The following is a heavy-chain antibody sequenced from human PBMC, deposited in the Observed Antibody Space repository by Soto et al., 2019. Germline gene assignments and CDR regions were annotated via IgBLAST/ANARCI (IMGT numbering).Heavy chain of an antibody. Sequence: GGSLRLSCAASGFTFSNYAMTWVRQVPGKGLEWVSAIPGGAGSTYYADSVRGRFTISRDNSKNTLYLQMNSLRADDTAVYYCARAPGAYGVYDAGYYFDFWGQGTLVTVSS. CDR3: ARAPGAYGVYDAGYYFDF. CDR1: GFTFSNYA. V-gene: IGHV3-23*01. D-gene: IGHD5-12*01. J-gene: IGHJ4*02. CDR2: IPGGAGST.